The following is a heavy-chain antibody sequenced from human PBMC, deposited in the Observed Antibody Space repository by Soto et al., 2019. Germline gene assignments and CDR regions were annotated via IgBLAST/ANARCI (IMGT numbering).Heavy chain of an antibody. D-gene: IGHD3-9*01. CDR1: GGSISSSSYY. J-gene: IGHJ5*02. CDR2: IYYSGST. V-gene: IGHV4-39*01. Sequence: QLQLQESGPGLVKPSETLSLTCSVSGGSISSSSYYWGWIRQPPGKGLEWIGSIYYSGSTYYNPSLKSRVTISVDTSKNQFSLKLSSVTAADTAVYYCARLPNFDWLLYAEYNWFDPWGQGTLVTVSS. CDR3: ARLPNFDWLLYAEYNWFDP.